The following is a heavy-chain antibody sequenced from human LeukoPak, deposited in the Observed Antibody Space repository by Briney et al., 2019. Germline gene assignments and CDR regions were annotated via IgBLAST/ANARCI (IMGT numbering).Heavy chain of an antibody. CDR3: ARDYGDYRQSYFDY. CDR2: IIPIFGTA. J-gene: IGHJ4*02. V-gene: IGHV1-69*01. Sequence: SVKVSCKASGGTLSSYAISWVRQAPGQGLEWMGGIIPIFGTANYAQKFQGRVTITADESTSTAYMELSSLRSEDTAVYYCARDYGDYRQSYFDYWGQGTLVTVSS. D-gene: IGHD4-17*01. CDR1: GGTLSSYA.